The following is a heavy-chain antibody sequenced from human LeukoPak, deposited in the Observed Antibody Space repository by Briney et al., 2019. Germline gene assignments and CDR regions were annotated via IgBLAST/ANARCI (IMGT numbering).Heavy chain of an antibody. Sequence: ASVKVSCKASGYTFTSYYMHWVRHAPGQGLEWMGIINPSGGSTSYAQKFQGRVTMTRDTSTSTVYMELSSLRSEDTAVYYCARDLGNYYDSSGYHTPFDYWGQGTLVAVSS. J-gene: IGHJ4*02. D-gene: IGHD3-22*01. CDR2: INPSGGST. V-gene: IGHV1-46*01. CDR1: GYTFTSYY. CDR3: ARDLGNYYDSSGYHTPFDY.